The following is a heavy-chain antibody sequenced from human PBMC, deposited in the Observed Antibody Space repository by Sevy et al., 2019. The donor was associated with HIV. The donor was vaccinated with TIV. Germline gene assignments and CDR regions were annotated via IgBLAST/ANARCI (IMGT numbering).Heavy chain of an antibody. CDR1: GGTFSSYA. J-gene: IGHJ4*02. Sequence: ASVKVSCKASGGTFSSYAISWVRQAPGQGLEWMGGIIPIFGTANYAQKFQGRVTITADESTSTAYMELSSLRSEDTAVYYCASDLTGYFDYWGQGTLVTVSS. D-gene: IGHD1-20*01. CDR3: ASDLTGYFDY. CDR2: IIPIFGTA. V-gene: IGHV1-69*13.